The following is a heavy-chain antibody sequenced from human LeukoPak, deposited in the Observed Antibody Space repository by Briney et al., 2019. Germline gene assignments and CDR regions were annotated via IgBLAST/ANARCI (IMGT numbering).Heavy chain of an antibody. D-gene: IGHD4/OR15-4a*01. CDR2: ISGNGKST. V-gene: IGHV3-23*01. J-gene: IGHJ6*02. Sequence: GGSLRLSCAASGFIFSSYVMNWVRQAPGKGLEWVSGISGNGKSTYYADSVKGRFTISRDNSKNTLFLQMNSLRAEETALYYCATEVLNLYYYCYAMDVWGEGTTVTVS. CDR1: GFIFSSYV. CDR3: ATEVLNLYYYCYAMDV.